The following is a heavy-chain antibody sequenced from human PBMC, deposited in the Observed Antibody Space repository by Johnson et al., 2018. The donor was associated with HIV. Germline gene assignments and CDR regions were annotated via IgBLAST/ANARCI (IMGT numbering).Heavy chain of an antibody. D-gene: IGHD1-14*01. CDR1: GFTFSSYW. J-gene: IGHJ3*02. CDR2: IYSGGRT. V-gene: IGHV3-66*01. CDR3: AKDLRSGNRREAFDI. Sequence: VQLVESGGGLVQPGGSLRLSCAASGFTFSSYWMSWVRQAPGKGLEWVSVIYSGGRTFYADSVKGRFTISRDNSKNTLYLQMNSLRAEDTAVYYCAKDLRSGNRREAFDIWGQGTMVTVSS.